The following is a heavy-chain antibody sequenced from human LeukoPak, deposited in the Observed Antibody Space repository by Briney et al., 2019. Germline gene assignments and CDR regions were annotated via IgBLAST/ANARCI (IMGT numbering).Heavy chain of an antibody. J-gene: IGHJ5*02. V-gene: IGHV1-46*01. CDR1: GYTFTSYY. Sequence: ASVKVSCKASGYTFTSYYMHWVRQAPGQGLEWMGIINPSGGSTSYAQKFQGRVTMTRDTSTSTIYMELSSLRSEDTAVYYCARVAGRYCGGDCYSNWFDPWGQGTLVTVSS. CDR3: ARVAGRYCGGDCYSNWFDP. CDR2: INPSGGST. D-gene: IGHD2-21*01.